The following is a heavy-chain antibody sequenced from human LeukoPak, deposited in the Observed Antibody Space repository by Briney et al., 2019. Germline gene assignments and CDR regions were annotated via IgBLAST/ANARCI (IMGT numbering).Heavy chain of an antibody. CDR3: AREGGTIFGVVISYYYYYMDV. J-gene: IGHJ6*03. CDR1: GGTFSSYA. Sequence: SVKVSCKASGGTFSSYAISWVRQAPGQGLEWMGRIIPIFGTANYAQKFQGRVTITTVESTSTAYMELSSLRSEDTAVYYCAREGGTIFGVVISYYYYYMDVWGKGTTVTVSS. D-gene: IGHD3-3*01. V-gene: IGHV1-69*05. CDR2: IIPIFGTA.